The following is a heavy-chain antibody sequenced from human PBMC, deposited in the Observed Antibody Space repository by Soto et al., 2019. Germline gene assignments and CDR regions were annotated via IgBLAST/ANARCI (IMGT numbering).Heavy chain of an antibody. CDR1: GGSFSGYY. V-gene: IGHV4-34*01. CDR2: INHSGST. CDR3: ARDQSIVGATYYYYGMDV. J-gene: IGHJ6*02. D-gene: IGHD1-26*01. Sequence: SETLSLTCAVYGGSFSGYYWTWIRQPPGKGLEWIGEINHSGSTNCNPSLKSRVTISVDTSKNQFSLKLSSVTAADTAVYYCARDQSIVGATYYYYGMDVWGQGTTVTVSS.